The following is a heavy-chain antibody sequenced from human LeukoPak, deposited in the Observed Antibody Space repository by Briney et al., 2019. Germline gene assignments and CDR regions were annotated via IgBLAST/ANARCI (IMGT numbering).Heavy chain of an antibody. D-gene: IGHD3-10*01. Sequence: GGSLRLSCAASGFSFSTYWMTWVRQAPGKGLEWVAHIKPDGSREDYVDSVKGRFTISRDNAKNSLHLQMNNLRVEDTAIYYCARYTWNYLLDYWGQGILVTVSS. V-gene: IGHV3-7*01. CDR3: ARYTWNYLLDY. CDR1: GFSFSTYW. CDR2: IKPDGSRE. J-gene: IGHJ4*02.